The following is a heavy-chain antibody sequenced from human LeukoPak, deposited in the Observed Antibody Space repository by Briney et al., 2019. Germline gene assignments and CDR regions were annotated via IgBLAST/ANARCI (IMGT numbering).Heavy chain of an antibody. CDR3: ARYEGVVVVAATADAFDI. D-gene: IGHD2-15*01. CDR2: IYYSGST. J-gene: IGHJ3*02. V-gene: IGHV4-61*05. Sequence: PSETLSPTCTVSGGSISSSSYYWGWIRQPPGKGLEWIGYIYYSGSTNYNPSLKSRVTISVDTSKNQFSLKLSSVTAADTAVYYCARYEGVVVVAATADAFDIWGQGTMVTVSS. CDR1: GGSISSSSYY.